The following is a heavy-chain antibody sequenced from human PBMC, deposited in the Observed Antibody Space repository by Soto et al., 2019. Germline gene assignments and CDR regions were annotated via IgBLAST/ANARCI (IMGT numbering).Heavy chain of an antibody. CDR2: INHSGST. CDR3: ARGMGYDHYYYYYYMDV. D-gene: IGHD5-12*01. CDR1: GGSFSGYY. J-gene: IGHJ6*03. V-gene: IGHV4-34*01. Sequence: SETLSLTCAVYGGSFSGYYWSWIRQPPGKGLEWIGEINHSGSTNYNPSLKSRVTISVDTSKNQFSLKLSSVTAADTAVYYCARGMGYDHYYYYYYMDVWGRGNTVTVSS.